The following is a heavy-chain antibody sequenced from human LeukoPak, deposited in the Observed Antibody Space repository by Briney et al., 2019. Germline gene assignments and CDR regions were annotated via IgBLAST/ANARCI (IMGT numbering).Heavy chain of an antibody. Sequence: GGSLRLSCAASGFTFSNYNMNWVRQAPGKGLEWVSVIYSGGSTYYADSVKGRFTISRDNSKNTLYLQMNSLRAEDTAVYYCARDLLEWYFDYWGQGTLVTVSS. D-gene: IGHD3-3*01. CDR2: IYSGGST. J-gene: IGHJ4*02. CDR3: ARDLLEWYFDY. V-gene: IGHV3-66*01. CDR1: GFTFSNYN.